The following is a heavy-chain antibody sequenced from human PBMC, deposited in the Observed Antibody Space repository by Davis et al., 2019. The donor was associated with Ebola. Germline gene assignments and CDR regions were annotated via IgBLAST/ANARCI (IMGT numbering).Heavy chain of an antibody. J-gene: IGHJ5*02. D-gene: IGHD5-18*01. CDR1: GFTFSSYA. Sequence: GGSLRLSCTASGFTFSSYAMSWVRQAPGKGLEWVSAISGSGGSTYYADSVKGRFTISRDNAKNTLYLQMNGLGVDDTAVYYCVRGYNHGNINLWGQGIMVIVSS. V-gene: IGHV3-23*01. CDR2: ISGSGGST. CDR3: VRGYNHGNINL.